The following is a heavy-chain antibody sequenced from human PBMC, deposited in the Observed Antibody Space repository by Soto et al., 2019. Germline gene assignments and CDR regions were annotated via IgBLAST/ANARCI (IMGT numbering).Heavy chain of an antibody. Sequence: SVTLSLTCTVSGGSISSGGYYWNWIRQHPGKGLEWIGYIYYSGSTYYNPSLKSRVSISVDTSKNHFSLKLTSVTAADTAVYYCARDKITGLFDYWGQGTLVTVSS. CDR2: IYYSGST. V-gene: IGHV4-31*03. D-gene: IGHD2-8*02. CDR1: GGSISSGGYY. J-gene: IGHJ4*02. CDR3: ARDKITGLFDY.